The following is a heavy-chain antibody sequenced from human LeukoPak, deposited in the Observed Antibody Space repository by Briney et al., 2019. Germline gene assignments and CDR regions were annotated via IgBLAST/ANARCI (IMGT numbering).Heavy chain of an antibody. CDR2: MNPNSGNT. D-gene: IGHD5-12*01. CDR3: ARRHLGYNYGPHWFDP. J-gene: IGHJ5*02. CDR1: GYTFTSYD. V-gene: IGHV1-8*01. Sequence: ASVKVSCKASGYTFTSYDIIWVRQASGQGLEWMGWMNPNSGNTDSAQEFQGRVTMTRNTSISTAYMELSSLTSEDTAVYFCARRHLGYNYGPHWFDPWGQGTLVTVSS.